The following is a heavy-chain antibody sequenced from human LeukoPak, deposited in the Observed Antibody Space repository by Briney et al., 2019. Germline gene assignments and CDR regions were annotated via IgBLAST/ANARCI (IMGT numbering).Heavy chain of an antibody. V-gene: IGHV3-48*03. D-gene: IGHD3-22*01. CDR2: ISSSGSTI. J-gene: IGHJ4*02. CDR1: GFTFSSYE. CDR3: ARGRTTYYYDSSANPLDY. Sequence: PGGSLRLSCAASGFTFSSYEMNWVRQAPGKGLEWVSYISSSGSTIYYADSVKGRFTISRDNAKNSLYLQMNSLRAEDTAVYYCARGRTTYYYDSSANPLDYWGQGTLVTVSS.